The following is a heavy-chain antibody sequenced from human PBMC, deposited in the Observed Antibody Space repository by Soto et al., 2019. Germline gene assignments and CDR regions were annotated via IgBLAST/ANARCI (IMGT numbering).Heavy chain of an antibody. CDR1: GFTFSYYW. D-gene: IGHD2-21*02. J-gene: IGHJ3*01. CDR3: ASGDKGAFDL. V-gene: IGHV3-74*01. CDR2: VHSDGSST. Sequence: EVQLVESEGGLVQPGGSLRLSCAASGFTFSYYWMHWVRQAQGQGLVWVSRVHSDGSSTTYADSVKGRFTISRDKAKNTVYLQINSLRAEDTAVYYCASGDKGAFDLWGQGTMVTVSS.